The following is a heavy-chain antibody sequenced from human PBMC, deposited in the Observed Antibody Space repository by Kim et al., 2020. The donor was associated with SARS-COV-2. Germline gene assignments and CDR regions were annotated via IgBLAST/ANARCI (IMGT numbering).Heavy chain of an antibody. CDR2: IYYSGST. D-gene: IGHD4-17*01. CDR1: GGSISSGGYY. CDR3: ARDRTVTPLYYYYGMDV. Sequence: SETLSLTCTVSGGSISSGGYYWSWIRQHPGKGLEWIGYIYYSGSTYYNPYLKSRVTISVDTSKNQFSLKLSSVTAADTAVYYCARDRTVTPLYYYYGMDVWGQGTPVTVSS. V-gene: IGHV4-31*03. J-gene: IGHJ6*02.